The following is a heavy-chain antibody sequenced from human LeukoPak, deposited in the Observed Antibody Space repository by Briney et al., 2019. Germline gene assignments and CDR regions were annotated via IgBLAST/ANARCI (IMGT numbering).Heavy chain of an antibody. Sequence: GESLKISCKGSGYKFTSYWIGWVRQMPGKGLEWMGIIYPGDSDTRYSPSFQGQVTISADKSISTAYLQWSSLKASDTTTYYCARPMKRVVVATPDAFDIWGQGTMVTVS. CDR2: IYPGDSDT. CDR1: GYKFTSYW. V-gene: IGHV5-51*01. D-gene: IGHD2-15*01. J-gene: IGHJ3*02. CDR3: ARPMKRVVVATPDAFDI.